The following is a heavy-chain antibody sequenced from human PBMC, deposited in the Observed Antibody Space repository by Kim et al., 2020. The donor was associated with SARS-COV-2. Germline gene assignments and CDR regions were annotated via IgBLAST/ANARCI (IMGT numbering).Heavy chain of an antibody. CDR1: GYTFTSYG. CDR2: ISAYNGNT. V-gene: IGHV1-18*04. D-gene: IGHD2-2*01. J-gene: IGHJ5*02. CDR3: ARVVPRFEVVPAALGGGVTTKGWFDP. Sequence: ASVKVSCKASGYTFTSYGISWVRQAPGQGLEWMGWISAYNGNTNYAQKLQGRVTMTTDTSTSTAYMELRSLRSDDTAVYYCARVVPRFEVVPAALGGGVTTKGWFDPWGQGTLVTVSS.